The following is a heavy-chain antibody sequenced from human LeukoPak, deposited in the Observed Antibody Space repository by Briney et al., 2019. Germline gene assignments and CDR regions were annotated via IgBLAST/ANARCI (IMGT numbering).Heavy chain of an antibody. D-gene: IGHD3-10*01. Sequence: SETLSLTCTVSGGSISSYYWSWIRKPPGQGLEWIGYIYYSGSTNYNPSLKSRVTISVDTSKNQFSLKLSSVTAADTAVYYCARGPFRLLFDPYDAFDIWGQGTMVTVSS. CDR1: GGSISSYY. CDR3: ARGPFRLLFDPYDAFDI. CDR2: IYYSGST. J-gene: IGHJ3*02. V-gene: IGHV4-59*08.